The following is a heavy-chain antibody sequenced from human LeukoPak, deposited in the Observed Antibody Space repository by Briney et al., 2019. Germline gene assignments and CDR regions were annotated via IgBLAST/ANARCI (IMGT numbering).Heavy chain of an antibody. Sequence: SQTLSLTCTVSGGSISSGDYYWNWLRQPPGKGLELSVYIYYCASTYDKPSLKSRVSIAVDMSKNQFSLKLSSVTATDTAVYYCARDAGYNNGWYWFDPWGQGTLVTVSS. CDR3: ARDAGYNNGWYWFDP. D-gene: IGHD6-19*01. CDR1: GGSISSGDYY. CDR2: IYYCAST. J-gene: IGHJ5*02. V-gene: IGHV4-30-4*08.